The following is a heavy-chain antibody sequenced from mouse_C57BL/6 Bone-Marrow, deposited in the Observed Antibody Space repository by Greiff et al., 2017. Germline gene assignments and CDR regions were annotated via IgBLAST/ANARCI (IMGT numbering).Heavy chain of an antibody. CDR3: ARGTYYEAMDY. D-gene: IGHD2-10*01. CDR1: GYTFTSYW. V-gene: IGHV1-52*01. CDR2: IDPSDSET. Sequence: QVQLQQPGAELVRPGSSVKLSCKASGYTFTSYWMHWVKQRPIQGLEWIGNIDPSDSETHYNQKFKDKATLTVDKSSSTAYMQRSSLTYEDAAVYYCARGTYYEAMDYWGQGTSVTVSS. J-gene: IGHJ4*01.